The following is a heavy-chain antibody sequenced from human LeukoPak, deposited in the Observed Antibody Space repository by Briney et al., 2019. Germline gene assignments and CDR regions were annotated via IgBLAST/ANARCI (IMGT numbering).Heavy chain of an antibody. V-gene: IGHV4-34*01. Sequence: SETLSLTCAVYGASFRTYYWSWIRQPPGKGLEWIGEISHSGSTNYSPSLKSRVTISVDTSKNQFSLRLTSVTAADTAVYYCARGDGSGWYYFDYWGQGTLVTVSS. CDR1: GASFRTYY. CDR2: ISHSGST. CDR3: ARGDGSGWYYFDY. D-gene: IGHD6-19*01. J-gene: IGHJ4*02.